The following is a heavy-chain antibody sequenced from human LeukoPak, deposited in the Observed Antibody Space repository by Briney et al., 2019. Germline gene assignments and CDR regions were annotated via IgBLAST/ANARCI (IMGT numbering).Heavy chain of an antibody. CDR3: ARVYRNSSGWYGVGAFDI. V-gene: IGHV4-61*02. D-gene: IGHD6-19*01. Sequence: PSQTLSLTCTVSGGSISSGSYYWSWIRQPAGKGLEWIGRIYTSGSTNYNPSLKSRVTMSVGTSKNQFSLKLSSVTAADTAVYYCARVYRNSSGWYGVGAFDIWGQGTMVTVSS. CDR2: IYTSGST. J-gene: IGHJ3*02. CDR1: GGSISSGSYY.